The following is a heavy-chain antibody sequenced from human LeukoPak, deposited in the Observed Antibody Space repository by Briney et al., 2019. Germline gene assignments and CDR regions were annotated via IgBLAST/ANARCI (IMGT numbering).Heavy chain of an antibody. CDR1: GYTFTDYY. CDR2: INPDTGAT. CDR3: ARTPYSTGSIGWFDP. D-gene: IGHD2/OR15-2a*01. Sequence: ASVTVSCEASGYTFTDYYVHWVRQTPGRGLEWMGWINPDTGATKNAQKFQGRVTMTRDTSISTAYMELSRLTSEDTAIYYCARTPYSTGSIGWFDPWGQGTLVTVSS. V-gene: IGHV1-2*02. J-gene: IGHJ5*02.